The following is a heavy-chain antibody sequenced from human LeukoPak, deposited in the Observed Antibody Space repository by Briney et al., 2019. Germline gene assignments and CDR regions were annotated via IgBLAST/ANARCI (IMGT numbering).Heavy chain of an antibody. D-gene: IGHD5-24*01. CDR3: AKDTRVRGRWPTVFDY. Sequence: QPGRSLRLSCAASGFTFDDYAMHWVRQAPGKGLEWVSGISWNSGSIGYADSVKGRFTISRDNAKNSLYLQMNSLRAEDTALYYCAKDTRVRGRWPTVFDYWGQGTLVTVSS. CDR2: ISWNSGSI. V-gene: IGHV3-9*01. J-gene: IGHJ4*02. CDR1: GFTFDDYA.